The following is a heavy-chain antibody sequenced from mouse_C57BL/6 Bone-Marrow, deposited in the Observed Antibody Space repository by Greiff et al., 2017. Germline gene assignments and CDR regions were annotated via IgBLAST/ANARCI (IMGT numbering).Heavy chain of an antibody. Sequence: VQLQHSGPELVKPGASVKISCKASGYPFTDYYINWVKESHGWSLEWIGDINPNNGGTSYNQKFKGKATLTVDKSSSTAYMELRSLTSEDSAVYYWARDYYGSSWYFDVWGTGTPVTVSS. V-gene: IGHV1-26*01. J-gene: IGHJ1*03. CDR2: INPNNGGT. D-gene: IGHD1-1*01. CDR1: GYPFTDYY. CDR3: ARDYYGSSWYFDV.